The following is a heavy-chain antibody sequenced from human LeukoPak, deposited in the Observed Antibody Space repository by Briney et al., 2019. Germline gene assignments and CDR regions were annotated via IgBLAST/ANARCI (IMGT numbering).Heavy chain of an antibody. CDR2: IIPIFSTT. D-gene: IGHD3-10*01. V-gene: IGHV1-69*13. J-gene: IGHJ4*02. Sequence: SVKVSCKASGGTFSSYAISWVRQAPGQGLEWMGGIIPIFSTTNYAQKFQGRVTLTADESTSTAYMEPSSLRSEDTAVYYCARKGSGSHYYFDYWGQGTLVTVSS. CDR3: ARKGSGSHYYFDY. CDR1: GGTFSSYA.